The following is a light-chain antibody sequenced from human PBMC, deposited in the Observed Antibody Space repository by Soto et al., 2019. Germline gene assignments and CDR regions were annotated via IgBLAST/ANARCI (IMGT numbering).Light chain of an antibody. CDR3: QQYGSSPQT. CDR1: QSVSSSY. CDR2: GAS. Sequence: EIVLTQSPGTLSLSPGERATLSCRPSQSVSSSYLAWYQQKPGQAPRLLIYGASSRATGIPDRFSGSGSGTDFTLTISRLEPEDFAVYYCQQYGSSPQTFGQGTKVAIK. V-gene: IGKV3-20*01. J-gene: IGKJ1*01.